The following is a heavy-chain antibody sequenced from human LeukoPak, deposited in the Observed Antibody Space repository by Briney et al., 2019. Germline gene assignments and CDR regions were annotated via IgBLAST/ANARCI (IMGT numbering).Heavy chain of an antibody. D-gene: IGHD4/OR15-4a*01. CDR1: GGSISSYY. CDR2: IYYSGST. Sequence: SETLSLTCTVSGGSISSYYWNWIRQPPGKGLEWIGYIYYSGSTNYNPSLRSRVTISVEMSKNQFSLKLSSVTAADTAVYYCMRSGANSGGNWGQGILVTVSS. CDR3: MRSGANSGGN. J-gene: IGHJ4*02. V-gene: IGHV4-59*01.